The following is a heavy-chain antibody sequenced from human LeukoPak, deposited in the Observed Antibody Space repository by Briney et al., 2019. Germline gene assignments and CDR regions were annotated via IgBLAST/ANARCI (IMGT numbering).Heavy chain of an antibody. CDR2: ISGSGGRT. D-gene: IGHD6-19*01. V-gene: IGHV3-23*01. J-gene: IGHJ4*02. CDR3: ARGEDIAVAGAFDY. CDR1: GFTFSGYA. Sequence: GGSLRLSCAASGFTFSGYAMNWVRQAPGKGLEWVSAISGSGGRTNYADSVEGRFTISRDNSKNTLHLQMNSLRAEDTAVYYCARGEDIAVAGAFDYWGQGTLVTVSS.